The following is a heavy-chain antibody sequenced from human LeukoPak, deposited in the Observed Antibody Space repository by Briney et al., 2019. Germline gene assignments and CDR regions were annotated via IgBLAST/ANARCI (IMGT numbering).Heavy chain of an antibody. D-gene: IGHD2-2*02. J-gene: IGHJ6*03. V-gene: IGHV3-43*01. CDR1: GFTFDDYT. Sequence: GGSLRLSCAASGFTFDDYTMHWVRQAPGKGLEWVSLISWDGGSTYYADSVKGRFTISRDNSKNTLYLQMNSLRAEDTAVYYCAKAGEVVPAAIRYYYYYMDVWGKGTTVTVSS. CDR2: ISWDGGST. CDR3: AKAGEVVPAAIRYYYYYMDV.